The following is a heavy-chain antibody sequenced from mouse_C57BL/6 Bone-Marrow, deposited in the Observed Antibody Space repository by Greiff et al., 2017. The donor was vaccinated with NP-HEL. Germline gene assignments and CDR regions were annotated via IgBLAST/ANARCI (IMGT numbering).Heavy chain of an antibody. CDR1: GFTFSSYA. D-gene: IGHD1-1*01. J-gene: IGHJ4*01. Sequence: EVKLVESWGGLVKPGGSLKLSCAASGFTFSSYAMSWVRQTPEKRLEWVATISDGGSYTYYPDNVKGRFTISRDNAKNNLYLQMSHLKSEDTAMYYCARDRDTTVVPLKDYWGQGTSVTVSS. CDR3: ARDRDTTVVPLKDY. V-gene: IGHV5-4*01. CDR2: ISDGGSYT.